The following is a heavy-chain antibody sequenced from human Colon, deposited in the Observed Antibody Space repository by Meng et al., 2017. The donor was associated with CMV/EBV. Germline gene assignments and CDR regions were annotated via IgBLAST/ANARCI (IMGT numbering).Heavy chain of an antibody. CDR1: GRSFSGYY. Sequence: PETLSLTSVVYGRSFSGYYRSWIRPPPGEGREWMGEINHSGSTNYNPSLKSRVTISVDTSKNQLSLKLSSVTAADTAVYYCARVAVGTGSADYYYYGMDVWGQGTTVTVSS. CDR2: INHSGST. CDR3: ARVAVGTGSADYYYYGMDV. V-gene: IGHV4-34*01. J-gene: IGHJ6*02. D-gene: IGHD6-19*01.